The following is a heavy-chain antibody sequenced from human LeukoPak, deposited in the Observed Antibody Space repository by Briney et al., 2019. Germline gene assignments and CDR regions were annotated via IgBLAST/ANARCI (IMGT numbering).Heavy chain of an antibody. J-gene: IGHJ4*02. D-gene: IGHD3-22*01. Sequence: GGSLRLSCAASGFTFSSNSMNWVRQAPGKGLEWVSSISTSSSYIDYADSVKGRFTISRDNSKNTLYLQLNSLRAEDTAVYYCYDSSGRPFDYWGPGTLVTVSS. CDR3: YDSSGRPFDY. V-gene: IGHV3-21*04. CDR2: ISTSSSYI. CDR1: GFTFSSNS.